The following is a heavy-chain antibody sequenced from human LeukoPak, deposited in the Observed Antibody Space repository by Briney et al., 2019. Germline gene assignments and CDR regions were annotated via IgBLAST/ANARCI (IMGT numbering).Heavy chain of an antibody. D-gene: IGHD1-26*01. CDR3: AKAVGATRGYYYSGMGV. J-gene: IGHJ6*02. Sequence: PGGSLRLSCAASGFTVSSNYMSWVRQAPGKGLEWVSVIYSGGSTYYADSVKGRFTISRDSSMNTLYLQMNSLTAGDTAVYYCAKAVGATRGYYYSGMGVWGQGTTVTVSS. V-gene: IGHV3-53*01. CDR1: GFTVSSNY. CDR2: IYSGGST.